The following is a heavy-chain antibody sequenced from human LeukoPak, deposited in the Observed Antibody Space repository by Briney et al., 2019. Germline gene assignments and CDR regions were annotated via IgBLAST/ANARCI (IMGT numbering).Heavy chain of an antibody. J-gene: IGHJ4*02. D-gene: IGHD3-10*01. V-gene: IGHV3-74*01. CDR1: GFTFSNYW. Sequence: PGGSLRLSCAASGFTFSNYWLHWVRQAPGKGLVWVSRIDANAKTTSYADSVKGRFTISTDNAKKTLYLQMNSLRAEDTAVYYCARDGYYGWIDYWGQGTLVTVSS. CDR2: IDANAKTT. CDR3: ARDGYYGWIDY.